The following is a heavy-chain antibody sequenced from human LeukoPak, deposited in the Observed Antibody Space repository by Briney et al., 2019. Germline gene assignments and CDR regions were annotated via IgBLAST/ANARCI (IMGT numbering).Heavy chain of an antibody. Sequence: SETLSLTCAVYGGSFSGYYWSWIRQPPGKGLEWIGEINHSGSTNYNPSLKSRVTISVDTSKNQFSLKRSSVTAADTAVYYCARSYEGAFDIWGQGTMVTVSS. CDR3: ARSYEGAFDI. J-gene: IGHJ3*02. V-gene: IGHV4-34*01. CDR1: GGSFSGYY. D-gene: IGHD5-12*01. CDR2: INHSGST.